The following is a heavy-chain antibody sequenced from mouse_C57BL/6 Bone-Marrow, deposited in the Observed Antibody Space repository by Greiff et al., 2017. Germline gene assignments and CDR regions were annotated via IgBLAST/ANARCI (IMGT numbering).Heavy chain of an antibody. CDR1: GFTFSDFY. V-gene: IGHV7-1*01. CDR2: SRNKANDYTT. J-gene: IGHJ4*01. Sequence: EVKLMESGGGLVQSGRSLRLSCATSGFTFSDFYMEWVRQAPGKGLEWIAASRNKANDYTTEYSASVKGRFIVSRDTSQSILYLQMNALRAEDTAIYYCARDPMDYGGQGTSVTVSS. CDR3: ARDPMDY.